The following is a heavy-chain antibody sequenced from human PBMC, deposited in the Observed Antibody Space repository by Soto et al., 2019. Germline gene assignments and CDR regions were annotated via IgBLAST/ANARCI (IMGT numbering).Heavy chain of an antibody. V-gene: IGHV1-69*13. CDR2: IIPIFHTA. CDR1: GDTFNSYA. CDR3: ARVGYCNTTSCLFYYYHRGMDV. Sequence: SVKVSCKASGDTFNSYAISWVRRAPGQGLEWMGGIIPIFHTANYAQKFQARVTMTADESARTAYMELSGLRSEDTAVYYCARVGYCNTTSCLFYYYHRGMDVWGQGTTVTVSS. D-gene: IGHD2-2*01. J-gene: IGHJ6*02.